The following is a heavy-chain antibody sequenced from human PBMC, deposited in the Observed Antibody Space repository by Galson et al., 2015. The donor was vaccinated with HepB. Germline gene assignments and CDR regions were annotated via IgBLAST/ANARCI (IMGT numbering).Heavy chain of an antibody. Sequence: TLSLTCTVSDASISTAYYYWSWICQHGGKGLEWIGHINISGSTYFNPSLKCRVSKSIDTSEYQLSMKLISVTAADTVIYYCASAAYCSRTSCLFDPWGQGTLVTVSS. CDR1: DASISTAYYY. V-gene: IGHV4-31*03. CDR2: INISGST. D-gene: IGHD2-2*01. J-gene: IGHJ5*02. CDR3: ASAAYCSRTSCLFDP.